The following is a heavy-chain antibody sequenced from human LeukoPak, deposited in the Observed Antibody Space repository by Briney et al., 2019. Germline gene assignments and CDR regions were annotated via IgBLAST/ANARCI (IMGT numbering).Heavy chain of an antibody. Sequence: GESLKIPCKGSGYSFTSYWIGWVRQLPGKGLEWMGIIYPGDSDTRYGPSFQGQVTISADKSISTAYLQWSSLKASDTAMYYCARLIERERWFDPWGQGTLVTVSS. CDR2: IYPGDSDT. CDR1: GYSFTSYW. CDR3: ARLIERERWFDP. D-gene: IGHD2/OR15-2a*01. J-gene: IGHJ5*02. V-gene: IGHV5-51*01.